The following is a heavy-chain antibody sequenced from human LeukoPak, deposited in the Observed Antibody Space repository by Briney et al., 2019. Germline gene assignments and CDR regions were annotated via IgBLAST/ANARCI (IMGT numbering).Heavy chain of an antibody. CDR1: GYSFTSYW. V-gene: IGHV5-51*01. D-gene: IGHD3-22*01. J-gene: IGHJ4*02. CDR2: IYPGDSDT. CDR3: ARTYYYDSSGYSPQFDY. Sequence: GESLKISCKGSGYSFTSYWIGWVRQMPGKGLEWMGIIYPGDSDTRYSPSLQGQVTISADKSISTAYLQWSSLKASDTAMYYCARTYYYDSSGYSPQFDYWGQGTLVTVSS.